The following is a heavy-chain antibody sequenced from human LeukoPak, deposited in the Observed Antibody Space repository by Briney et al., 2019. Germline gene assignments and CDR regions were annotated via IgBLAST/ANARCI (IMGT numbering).Heavy chain of an antibody. Sequence: GGSLRLSCAASGFTFSSYSMNWVRQAPGKGLEWVSSISSSSSYIYYADSVKGRFTISRDNAKSSLYLQMNSLRAEDTAVYYCARGRAYCGGDCFSLTGYWGQGTLVTVSS. V-gene: IGHV3-21*01. D-gene: IGHD2-21*02. CDR3: ARGRAYCGGDCFSLTGY. CDR1: GFTFSSYS. J-gene: IGHJ4*02. CDR2: ISSSSSYI.